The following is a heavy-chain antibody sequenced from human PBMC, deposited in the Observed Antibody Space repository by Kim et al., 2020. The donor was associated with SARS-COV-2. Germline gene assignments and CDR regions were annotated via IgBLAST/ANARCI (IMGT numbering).Heavy chain of an antibody. D-gene: IGHD3-10*01. Sequence: KGRTTHYAHAVKGRLTISRDHANKRLYLQMNSLRAEDTAVYYCASPGLVYWGQGTLVTVSS. J-gene: IGHJ4*02. CDR3: ASPGLVY. CDR2: KGRTT. V-gene: IGHV3-74*01.